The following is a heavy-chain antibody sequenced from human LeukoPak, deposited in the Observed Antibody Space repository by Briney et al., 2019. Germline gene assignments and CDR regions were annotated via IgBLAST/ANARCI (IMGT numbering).Heavy chain of an antibody. Sequence: SETLSLTCAVYGGSFSGYYWSWIRQPPGKGLEWIGEINHSGSTNYNPSLKSRVTISVDTSKNQFSLKLSSVTAADTAVYYCARSPRLDYLGQGTLVTVSS. CDR2: INHSGST. CDR1: GGSFSGYY. J-gene: IGHJ4*02. V-gene: IGHV4-34*01. CDR3: ARSPRLDY.